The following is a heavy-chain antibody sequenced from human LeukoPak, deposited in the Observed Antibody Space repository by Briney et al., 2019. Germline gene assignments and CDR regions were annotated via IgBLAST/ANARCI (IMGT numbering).Heavy chain of an antibody. D-gene: IGHD2-15*01. CDR2: IKQDGSEK. V-gene: IGHV3-7*03. Sequence: GGSLRLSCAASGFTFSGYWMSWVRQAPGKGLEWVANIKQDGSEKYYVDSVKGRFTISRDNAKNSLYLQMNSLRVEDTAVYYCARDSEYCSSGSCSPGASDIWGQGTMVTVSS. CDR3: ARDSEYCSSGSCSPGASDI. CDR1: GFTFSGYW. J-gene: IGHJ3*02.